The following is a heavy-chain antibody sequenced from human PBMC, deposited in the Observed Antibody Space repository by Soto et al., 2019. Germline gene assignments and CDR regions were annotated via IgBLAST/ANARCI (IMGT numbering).Heavy chain of an antibody. V-gene: IGHV4-31*03. CDR1: GGSITTGGYY. Sequence: SETLSLTCTVSGGSITTGGYYWSWIRQLPGKGLEWTGHRYYSESTHYNPSLKSRVSISLDTSKNQFSLKLSFVTAADTAMYYCARTKCSGGSCYSWSLDYWSQGTPVTVSS. CDR2: RYYSEST. D-gene: IGHD2-15*01. CDR3: ARTKCSGGSCYSWSLDY. J-gene: IGHJ4*02.